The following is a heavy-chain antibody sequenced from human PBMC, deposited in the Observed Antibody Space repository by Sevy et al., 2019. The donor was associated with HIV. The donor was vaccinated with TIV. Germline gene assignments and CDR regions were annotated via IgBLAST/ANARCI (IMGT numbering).Heavy chain of an antibody. Sequence: GGSLRLSCTASGFTVSSNYVSLVRQAPGKGLEWVSVLYSGGSTYYADSVKGRFTISRDNSKNTLYLQMNSLRAEDTAVYYCARVTVRGFDYWGQGTLVTVSS. CDR2: LYSGGST. D-gene: IGHD3-10*01. V-gene: IGHV3-53*01. J-gene: IGHJ4*02. CDR3: ARVTVRGFDY. CDR1: GFTVSSNY.